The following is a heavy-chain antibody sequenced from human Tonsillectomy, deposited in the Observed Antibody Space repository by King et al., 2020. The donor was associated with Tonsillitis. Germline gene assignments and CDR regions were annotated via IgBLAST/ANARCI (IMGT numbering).Heavy chain of an antibody. CDR2: ISWDGHTT. V-gene: IGHV3-43D*03. Sequence: EVQLVESGGAVVQPGGSLRLSCAASGFTSGGFTFGDYAMHWVRQAPGKGLEWVSHISWDGHTTDYADSVKGRFTVSRDNIKNSLYLQMHSLTTEDTALYFCAKVYSAAYDYFDHWGQGTPVTVST. J-gene: IGHJ4*02. CDR1: GFTSGGFTFGDYA. CDR3: AKVYSAAYDYFDH. D-gene: IGHD4-11*01.